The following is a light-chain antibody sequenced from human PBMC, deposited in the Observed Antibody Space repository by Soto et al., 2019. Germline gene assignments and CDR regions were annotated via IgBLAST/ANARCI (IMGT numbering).Light chain of an antibody. J-gene: IGKJ4*01. CDR1: QGISNY. Sequence: DIQMTQSPSSLSASVGDRVTITCRASQGISNYLAWYQQKPGKVPELLIYAASTLPTVVRSRFSGRRYGTVFFVIICSLQPEDVEAYFCQKYYDAPSFGGGTKGEIK. CDR2: AAS. V-gene: IGKV1-27*01. CDR3: QKYYDAPS.